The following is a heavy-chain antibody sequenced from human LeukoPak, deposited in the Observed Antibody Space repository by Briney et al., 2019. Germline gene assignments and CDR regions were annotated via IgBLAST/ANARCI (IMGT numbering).Heavy chain of an antibody. J-gene: IGHJ4*02. Sequence: PSETLSLTCTVPGGSISSYYWSWIRQPPGKGLKWIANIYHTGSTNYNPSLSSRVTISIDTAKNQFSLKLTSVTAADTAVYYCARRGRNSSGWQDYLWGQGTLVTVSS. CDR2: IYHTGST. D-gene: IGHD6-25*01. CDR1: GGSISSYY. CDR3: ARRGRNSSGWQDYL. V-gene: IGHV4-59*01.